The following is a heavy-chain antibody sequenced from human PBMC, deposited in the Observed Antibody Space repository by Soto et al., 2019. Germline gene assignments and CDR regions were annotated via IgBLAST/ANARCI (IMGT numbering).Heavy chain of an antibody. Sequence: SETLSLTCTVSVDSITTCYWSWIRQPAGKGLEWIGRIDTSGNTNYNPSLKSRVTMSVDTSKKQFSLKLTSVTAADTAVYYCARYSNNWFQTEGMDVWGQGTTVTVSS. J-gene: IGHJ6*02. D-gene: IGHD6-13*01. V-gene: IGHV4-4*07. CDR1: VDSITTCY. CDR3: ARYSNNWFQTEGMDV. CDR2: IDTSGNT.